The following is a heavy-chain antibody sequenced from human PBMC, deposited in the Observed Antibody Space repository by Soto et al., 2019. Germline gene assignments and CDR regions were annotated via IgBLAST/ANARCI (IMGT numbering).Heavy chain of an antibody. CDR1: GGTFSSYA. CDR2: IIPIFGTA. Sequence: SVKVSCKASGGTFSSYAISWVRQAPGQGLEWMGGIIPIFGTANYAQKFQGRVTITADKSTSTAYMELSSLRSEDTAVYYCARSTAAAGTDYYYYYGMDVWGQGTTVTVSS. D-gene: IGHD6-13*01. CDR3: ARSTAAAGTDYYYYYGMDV. V-gene: IGHV1-69*06. J-gene: IGHJ6*02.